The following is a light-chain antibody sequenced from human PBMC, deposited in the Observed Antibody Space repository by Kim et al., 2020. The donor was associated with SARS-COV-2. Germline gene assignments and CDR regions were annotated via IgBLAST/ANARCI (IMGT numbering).Light chain of an antibody. CDR3: QSYDKTLSASV. CDR2: GDR. Sequence: RVYTSCSGSRSNIGAGYDVHWYQHFPGTAPRLLIFGDRNRPSGVPDRFSGSQSGTSASLAITGLQAEDDADYYCQSYDKTLSASVFGSGTKVTVL. CDR1: RSNIGAGYD. J-gene: IGLJ1*01. V-gene: IGLV1-40*01.